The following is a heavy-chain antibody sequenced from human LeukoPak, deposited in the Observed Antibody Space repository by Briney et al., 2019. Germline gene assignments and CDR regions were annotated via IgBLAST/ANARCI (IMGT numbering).Heavy chain of an antibody. CDR3: ARSSAFWAIAAAGSYWYFDL. J-gene: IGHJ2*01. V-gene: IGHV4-34*01. CDR2: INHSGST. D-gene: IGHD6-13*01. Sequence: PSETLSLTCAVYGGSFSGYYWSWIRQPPGKGLEWIGEINHSGSTNYNPSLKSRVTISVDTSKNQFSLKLSSVTAADTAVYYCARSSAFWAIAAAGSYWYFDLWGRGTLVTVSS. CDR1: GGSFSGYY.